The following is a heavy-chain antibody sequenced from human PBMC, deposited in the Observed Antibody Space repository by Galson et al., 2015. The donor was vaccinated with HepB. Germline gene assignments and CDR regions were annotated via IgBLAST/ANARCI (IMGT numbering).Heavy chain of an antibody. V-gene: IGHV4-31*03. Sequence: LSLTCTVSDGSISSGGYYWSWIRQHPGKGLEWIGYIYYSGSTYYNPSLKSRVTISVDTSKNQFSLKLSSVTAADTAVYYCARFPLSSSWTPVDYWGQGTLVTVSS. J-gene: IGHJ4*02. CDR1: DGSISSGGYY. CDR2: IYYSGST. D-gene: IGHD6-13*01. CDR3: ARFPLSSSWTPVDY.